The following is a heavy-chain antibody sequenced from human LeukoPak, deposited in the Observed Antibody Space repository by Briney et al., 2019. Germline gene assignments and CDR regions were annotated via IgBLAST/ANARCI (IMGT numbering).Heavy chain of an antibody. D-gene: IGHD3-22*01. CDR3: ASSGQTNYYDSSGYHIFDY. Sequence: GASVKVSCKASGGTFISHAISGVRQGPGQGVERMGRIIPIFGTANYAQKFQGRVTITTDESTSTAYMELSSLRSEDTAVYYCASSGQTNYYDSSGYHIFDYWGQGTLVTVSS. CDR1: GGTFISHA. J-gene: IGHJ4*02. V-gene: IGHV1-69*05. CDR2: IIPIFGTA.